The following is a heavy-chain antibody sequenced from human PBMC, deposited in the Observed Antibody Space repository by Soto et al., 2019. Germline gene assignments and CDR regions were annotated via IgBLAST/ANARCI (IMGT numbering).Heavy chain of an antibody. V-gene: IGHV5-10-1*01. D-gene: IGHD3-9*01. J-gene: IGHJ6*02. CDR2: IDPSDSYT. Sequence: PGASLKISCKGSGYSFTSYWISWVRQMPGKGLEWMGRIDPSDSYTNYSPSFQGHVTISADKSISTAYLQWSSLKASDTAMYYCAREDILTGYYYYGMDVWGQGTTVTVSS. CDR3: AREDILTGYYYYGMDV. CDR1: GYSFTSYW.